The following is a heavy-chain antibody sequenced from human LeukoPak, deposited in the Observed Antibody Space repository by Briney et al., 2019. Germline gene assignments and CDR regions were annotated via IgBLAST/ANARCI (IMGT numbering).Heavy chain of an antibody. D-gene: IGHD4-17*01. CDR1: GGSISSYY. CDR2: INYSGTT. V-gene: IGHV4-39*01. Sequence: SETLSLTCTVSGGSISSYYWGWIRQPPGKGLEWIGTINYSGTTYYTQSLKSRLAISVDTSMNQFSLKLTSVTAADTAVYFCARRATVIYHWYFGLWGRGTLVTVSS. CDR3: ARRATVIYHWYFGL. J-gene: IGHJ2*01.